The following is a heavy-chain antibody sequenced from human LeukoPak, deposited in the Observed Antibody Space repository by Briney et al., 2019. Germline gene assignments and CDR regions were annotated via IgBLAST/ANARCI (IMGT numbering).Heavy chain of an antibody. J-gene: IGHJ4*02. CDR2: ISDSGGST. CDR1: GFTFSDYA. D-gene: IGHD6-13*01. CDR3: AKRGSSWSYFDY. V-gene: IGHV3-23*01. Sequence: QSGGSLRLSCAASGFTFSDYAMTWVRQAPGKGLQWVSLISDSGGSTYYAGSVKGRFTVSRDNSKATLYLQMNSLRADDTAVYFCAKRGSSWSYFDYWGQGTLVTVSS.